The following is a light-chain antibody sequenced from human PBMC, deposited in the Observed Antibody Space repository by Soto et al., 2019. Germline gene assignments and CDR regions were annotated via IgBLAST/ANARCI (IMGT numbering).Light chain of an antibody. Sequence: QSALTQSASVSGSPGQSINICCTVTSSDVGSYNYVSWYKQRPGKAPKLMISEVSNRPSAVANRFSGSKSGNTASLTISGLQAEDEAAYYCSSYKGSATLVFGGGTKLTVL. V-gene: IGLV2-14*01. CDR3: SSYKGSATLV. CDR1: SSDVGSYNY. CDR2: EVS. J-gene: IGLJ3*02.